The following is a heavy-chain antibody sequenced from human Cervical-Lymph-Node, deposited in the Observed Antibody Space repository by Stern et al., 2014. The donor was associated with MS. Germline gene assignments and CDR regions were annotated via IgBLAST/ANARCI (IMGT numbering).Heavy chain of an antibody. D-gene: IGHD6-19*01. V-gene: IGHV1-18*01. J-gene: IGHJ5*02. CDR1: GYTFTSYG. Sequence: VQLVQSGAEVKKPGASVKVSCRASGYTFTSYGITWVRQAPGQGLEWMGWISAHNAKTDYAQKFQGRVSMTTDTSTSTAYMELRSLKSDDTAVYFCARDSPPGVAGYHWGQGTLVTVSS. CDR2: ISAHNAKT. CDR3: ARDSPPGVAGYH.